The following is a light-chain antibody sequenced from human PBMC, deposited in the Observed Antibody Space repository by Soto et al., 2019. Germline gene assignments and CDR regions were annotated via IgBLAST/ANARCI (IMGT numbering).Light chain of an antibody. V-gene: IGKV3-20*01. J-gene: IGKJ1*01. CDR3: QQYGSPPPWT. CDR2: GAS. CDR1: QSVSSSF. Sequence: EIALTQSPGTLSLSPGERATLSCRASQSVSSSFLAWYQQKPGQAPRLLIYGASSRATGIPDRFRGSGSGTDYTLTISKQQPEHLAVYYCQQYGSPPPWTVGKGTKVENK.